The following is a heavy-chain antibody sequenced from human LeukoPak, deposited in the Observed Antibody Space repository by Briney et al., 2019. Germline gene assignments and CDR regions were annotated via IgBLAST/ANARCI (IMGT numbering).Heavy chain of an antibody. V-gene: IGHV3-53*01. CDR1: GFTVDNNR. J-gene: IGHJ4*02. CDR2: IYSGGST. Sequence: GGSLRLSCAASGFTVDNNRMSWVRQAPGKGLEWVSIIYSGGSTYYADSVKGRFTISRDNSKNTLFLQVNNLRAEDTAVYYFATVSGQLSFDYWGQGTLVTVSS. CDR3: ATVSGQLSFDY. D-gene: IGHD6-13*01.